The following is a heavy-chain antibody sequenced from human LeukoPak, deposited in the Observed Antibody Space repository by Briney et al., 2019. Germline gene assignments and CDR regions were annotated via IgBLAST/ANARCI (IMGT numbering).Heavy chain of an antibody. J-gene: IGHJ5*02. CDR1: RFTFRNYA. D-gene: IGHD3-10*01. Sequence: GGSLRLSCAASRFTFRNYAMHWVRQAPGKGLEWVAFISSDGTNKDYADSVKGRFSISRDNSKNTLYLQMNRLRADDTAVYYCARDRSQEFDPWGQGTLVTVSS. CDR2: ISSDGTNK. V-gene: IGHV3-30*04. CDR3: ARDRSQEFDP.